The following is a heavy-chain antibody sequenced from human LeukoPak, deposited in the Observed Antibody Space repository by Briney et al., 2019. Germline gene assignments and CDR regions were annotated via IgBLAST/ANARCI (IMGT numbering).Heavy chain of an antibody. CDR3: ARGGSYFHYYYYYYMDV. CDR2: INPNSGGT. V-gene: IGHV1-2*02. CDR1: GYTFTGYY. Sequence: ASVKVSCWASGYTFTGYYMHWVRQAPGQGLEWMGWINPNSGGTNYAQKFQGRVTMTRDTSISTAYMELSRLRSDDTAVYYCARGGSYFHYYYYYYMDVWGKGTTVTVSS. D-gene: IGHD1-26*01. J-gene: IGHJ6*03.